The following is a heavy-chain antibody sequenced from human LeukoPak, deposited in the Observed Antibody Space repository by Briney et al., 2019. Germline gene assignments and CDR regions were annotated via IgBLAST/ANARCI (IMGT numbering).Heavy chain of an antibody. Sequence: PSETLSLTCAVYGGSFSGYYWSWIRQPPGKGLEWIGEINHSGSTNYNPSLKSRVTISVDTSRNQFSLKLSSVTAADTAVYYCARGRADIDYWGQGTLVTVSS. CDR2: INHSGST. J-gene: IGHJ4*02. CDR3: ARGRADIDY. CDR1: GGSFSGYY. D-gene: IGHD1-26*01. V-gene: IGHV4-34*01.